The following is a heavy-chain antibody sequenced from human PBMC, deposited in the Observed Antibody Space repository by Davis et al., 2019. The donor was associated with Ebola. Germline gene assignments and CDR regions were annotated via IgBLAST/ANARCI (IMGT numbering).Heavy chain of an antibody. CDR2: IWYDGSTK. J-gene: IGHJ6*02. D-gene: IGHD5-24*01. V-gene: IGHV3-33*08. CDR3: AREMARDSYYYYGMDV. Sequence: GESLKISCAASGFIFSSYGMHWVRQAPGKGLEWVAVIWYDGSTKYYADSVKGRFTITRDNSKNTLYLQMNSLRAEATAVYYCAREMARDSYYYYGMDVWGRGTTVTVSS. CDR1: GFIFSSYG.